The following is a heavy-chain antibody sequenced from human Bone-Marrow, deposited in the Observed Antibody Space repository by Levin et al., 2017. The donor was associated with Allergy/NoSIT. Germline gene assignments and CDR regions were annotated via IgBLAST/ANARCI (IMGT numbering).Heavy chain of an antibody. CDR3: TRGVGWLEPFDR. CDR2: MNPKSGNT. D-gene: IGHD5-24*01. J-gene: IGHJ4*02. Sequence: ASVKVSCAASGYTFTGHDINWVRQATGQGLEWMGWMNPKSGNTGFAQKLQGRVIMTRNTSINTAYMELRRLTFEDTAVYYCTRGVGWLEPFDRWGQGTLVTVSS. V-gene: IGHV1-8*01. CDR1: GYTFTGHD.